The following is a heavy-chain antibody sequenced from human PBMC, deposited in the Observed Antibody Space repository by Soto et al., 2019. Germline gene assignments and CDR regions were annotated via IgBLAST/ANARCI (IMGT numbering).Heavy chain of an antibody. CDR2: INHSGST. D-gene: IGHD5-18*01. CDR1: GGSFIGYY. CDR3: AREGYSYAPFDY. J-gene: IGHJ4*02. V-gene: IGHV4-34*01. Sequence: SETLSLTCAVYGGSFIGYYWSWIRQPPGKGLEWIGEINHSGSTNYNPSLKSRVTISVDTSKNQFSLKLSSVTAADTAVYYCAREGYSYAPFDYWGQGTLVTVSS.